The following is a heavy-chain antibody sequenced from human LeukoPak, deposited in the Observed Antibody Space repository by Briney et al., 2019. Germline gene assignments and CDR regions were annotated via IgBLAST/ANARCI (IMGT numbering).Heavy chain of an antibody. CDR3: AKASGYSSGWQPYYYYFDY. Sequence: GGSLRLSCAASGFTFSSYAMSWVRQAPGKGLEWVSAISGSGGSTCYADSVKGRFTISRDNSKNTLYLQMNSLRAEDTAVYYCAKASGYSSGWQPYYYYFDYWGQGTLVTVSS. CDR1: GFTFSSYA. V-gene: IGHV3-23*01. J-gene: IGHJ4*02. CDR2: ISGSGGST. D-gene: IGHD6-19*01.